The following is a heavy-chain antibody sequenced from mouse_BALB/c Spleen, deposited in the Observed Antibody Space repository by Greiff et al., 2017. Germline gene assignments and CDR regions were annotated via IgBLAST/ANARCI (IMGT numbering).Heavy chain of an antibody. CDR2: INPGSGGT. CDR1: GYAFTNYL. Sequence: QVQLQQSGAELVRPGTSVKVSCKASGYAFTNYLIEWVKQRPGQGLEWIGVINPGSGGTNYNEKFKSKATLTVDKSSSTAYMQLSSLTSEDSAVYYCARGLGLAYWGQGTLVTVSA. J-gene: IGHJ3*01. CDR3: ARGLGLAY. V-gene: IGHV1-54*01. D-gene: IGHD4-1*01.